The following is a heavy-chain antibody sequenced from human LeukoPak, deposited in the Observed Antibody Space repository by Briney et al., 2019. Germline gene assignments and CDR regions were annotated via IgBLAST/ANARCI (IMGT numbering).Heavy chain of an antibody. CDR3: ARVGAGSGWPFDY. CDR2: IYQSGST. J-gene: IGHJ4*02. D-gene: IGHD6-19*01. CDR1: GYSISSTYY. Sequence: SETLSLTCTVSGYSISSTYYWGWIRPPPGKGLEWIGSIYQSGSTYYNPSLKSRVTISVDTSKNQFSLKLNSVTAADTAVYYCARVGAGSGWPFDYWGQGTLVTVSS. V-gene: IGHV4-38-2*02.